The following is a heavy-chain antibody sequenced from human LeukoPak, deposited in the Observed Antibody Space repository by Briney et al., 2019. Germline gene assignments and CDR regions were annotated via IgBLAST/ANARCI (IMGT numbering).Heavy chain of an antibody. Sequence: GASVKVSCKASGYTFTSYAMHWVRQAPGQRLEWMGWINAGNGNTKYSQKLQGSVTITRDTSASTAYMELSSLRSEDTAVYYCARPYDSSDYYYGGIGYWGQGTLVTVSS. CDR2: INAGNGNT. CDR1: GYTFTSYA. V-gene: IGHV1-3*01. CDR3: ARPYDSSDYYYGGIGY. J-gene: IGHJ4*02. D-gene: IGHD3-22*01.